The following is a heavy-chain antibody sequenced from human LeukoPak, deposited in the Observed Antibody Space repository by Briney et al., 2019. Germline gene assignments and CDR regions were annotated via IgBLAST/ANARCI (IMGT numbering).Heavy chain of an antibody. CDR3: ARVLESSDYYDSSGYYEGFDY. D-gene: IGHD3-22*01. V-gene: IGHV1-69*13. J-gene: IGHJ4*02. CDR2: IIPIFGTA. Sequence: SVKVSCKASGGTFSSYAISWVRQAPGQGLEWTGGIIPIFGTANYAQKFQGRVTITADESTSTAYMELSSLRSEDTAVYYCARVLESSDYYDSSGYYEGFDYWGQGTLVTVSS. CDR1: GGTFSSYA.